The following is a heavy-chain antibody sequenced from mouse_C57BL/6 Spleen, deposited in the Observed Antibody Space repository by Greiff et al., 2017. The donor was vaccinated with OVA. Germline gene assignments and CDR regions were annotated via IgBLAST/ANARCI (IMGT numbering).Heavy chain of an antibody. J-gene: IGHJ2*01. CDR1: GYTFTRYW. Sequence: QVQLQQPGAELVKPGASVKMSCKASGYTFTRYWITCVKQRPGQGLEWIGDIYPGSGSTNYNEKFKSKATLTVDTYPSTAYIQISSLTSEDTAVYYCARYGTRGLFDYWGQGTTLTVSS. V-gene: IGHV1-55*01. CDR3: ARYGTRGLFDY. D-gene: IGHD1-1*02. CDR2: IYPGSGST.